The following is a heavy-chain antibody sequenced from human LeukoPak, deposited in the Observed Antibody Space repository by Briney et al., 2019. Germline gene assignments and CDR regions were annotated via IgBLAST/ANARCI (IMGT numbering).Heavy chain of an antibody. D-gene: IGHD2-15*01. Sequence: GGSLRLSCAASGFTFSNYGIHWVRQAPGKGLEGVAVISYDGNNKYYADSVKGRFTISRDNSKNTLFLQMNSLRAEDTAVYYCAKGVDYCSGGSCPADYWGPGTLVTVSS. CDR2: ISYDGNNK. V-gene: IGHV3-30*18. CDR3: AKGVDYCSGGSCPADY. CDR1: GFTFSNYG. J-gene: IGHJ4*02.